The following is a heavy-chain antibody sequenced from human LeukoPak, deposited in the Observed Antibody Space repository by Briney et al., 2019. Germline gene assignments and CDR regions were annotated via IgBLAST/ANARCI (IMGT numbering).Heavy chain of an antibody. V-gene: IGHV3-7*01. Sequence: PGGSLRLSCAASGFTFSGYWMCWVRQAPGKGLEWVANIKEDGSEKYYVDSVKGRFTISRDNAKNSLYLEMNSLRAEDTAVYYCARSRGSGYYYDYWGQGTLVTVSS. CDR3: ARSRGSGYYYDY. J-gene: IGHJ4*02. CDR1: GFTFSGYW. D-gene: IGHD3-22*01. CDR2: IKEDGSEK.